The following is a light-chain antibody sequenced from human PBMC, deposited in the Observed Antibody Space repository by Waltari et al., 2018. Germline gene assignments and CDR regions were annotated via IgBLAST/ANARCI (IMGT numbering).Light chain of an antibody. CDR3: QQYYTYSVT. CDR2: KAS. Sequence: DIQMAPAPSTLSASVGDRVTITCRASQSVSSWLAWYQQKPGKAPKLLIYKASNLESEVPSRFSGSGSGTDFTLTINSLQPDDFATYYCQQYYTYSVTFGQGTKLEI. J-gene: IGKJ2*01. CDR1: QSVSSW. V-gene: IGKV1-5*03.